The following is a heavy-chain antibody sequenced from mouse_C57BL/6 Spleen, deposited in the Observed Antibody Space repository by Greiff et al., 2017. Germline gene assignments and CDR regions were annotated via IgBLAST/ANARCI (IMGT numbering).Heavy chain of an antibody. Sequence: VQLQQPGAELVRPGTSVKLSCKASGYTFTSYWMHWVKQRPGQGLEWIGVIDPSDSYTNYNQKFKGKATLTVDTSSSTAYMQLSSLTSEDSAVYYCARWGYGYDRYFDVWGTGTTVTVSS. CDR2: IDPSDSYT. CDR3: ARWGYGYDRYFDV. V-gene: IGHV1-59*01. J-gene: IGHJ1*03. CDR1: GYTFTSYW. D-gene: IGHD2-2*01.